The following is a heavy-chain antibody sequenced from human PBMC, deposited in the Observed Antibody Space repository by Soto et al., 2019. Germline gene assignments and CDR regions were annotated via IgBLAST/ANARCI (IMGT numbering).Heavy chain of an antibody. CDR1: GDTFRNYA. V-gene: IGHV1-69*01. Sequence: QVLLVQSGAEVKKPGSSVKVSCKASGDTFRNYAITWVRQAPGQGLEWMGGITPRFSTTTYAEKFQGRVTITADESSNTAYMEMRSLGYEDTALYYWARVEIVDTKMIIAWFDPWGQGTLVTVSS. CDR2: ITPRFSTT. D-gene: IGHD5-18*01. J-gene: IGHJ5*02. CDR3: ARVEIVDTKMIIAWFDP.